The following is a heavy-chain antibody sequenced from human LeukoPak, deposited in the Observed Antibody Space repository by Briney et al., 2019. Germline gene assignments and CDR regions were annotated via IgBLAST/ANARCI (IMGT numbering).Heavy chain of an antibody. CDR2: INHSGST. D-gene: IGHD4-17*01. Sequence: PSETLSLTCAVYGGSFSGYYWSWIRQPPGKGLEWIGEINHSGSTNYNPSLKSRVTISVDTSKNQFSLKLSSVTAADTAVYYCARGYDYGDPPPDYWGQGTLVTVSS. V-gene: IGHV4-34*01. J-gene: IGHJ4*02. CDR1: GGSFSGYY. CDR3: ARGYDYGDPPPDY.